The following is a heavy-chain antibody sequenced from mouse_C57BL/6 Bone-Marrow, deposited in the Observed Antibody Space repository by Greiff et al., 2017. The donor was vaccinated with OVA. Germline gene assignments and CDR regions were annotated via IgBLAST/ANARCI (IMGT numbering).Heavy chain of an antibody. CDR2: IWSDGST. J-gene: IGHJ1*03. D-gene: IGHD1-1*01. Sequence: VHLVESGPGLVAPSQSLSITCTVSGFSLTSYGVHWVRQPPGKGLEWLVVIWSDGSTTYNSALKSRLSISKDNSKSQVFLKMNSLQTDDTAMYYCARSYGSRPYWYFDVWGTGTTVTVSS. V-gene: IGHV2-6*03. CDR3: ARSYGSRPYWYFDV. CDR1: GFSLTSYG.